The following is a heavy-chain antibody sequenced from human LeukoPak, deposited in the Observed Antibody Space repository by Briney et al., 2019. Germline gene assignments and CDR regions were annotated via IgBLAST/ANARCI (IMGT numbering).Heavy chain of an antibody. CDR2: INHSGST. D-gene: IGHD5-12*01. CDR3: ASDSGYDEIDY. CDR1: GGSFSGYY. Sequence: SETLSLTCAVYGGSFSGYYWSWIRQPPAKGLEWIGEINHSGSTNYNPSLKSQVTISVDTSKNQFSLKLSSVTAADTAVYYCASDSGYDEIDYWGQGTLVTVSS. J-gene: IGHJ4*02. V-gene: IGHV4-34*01.